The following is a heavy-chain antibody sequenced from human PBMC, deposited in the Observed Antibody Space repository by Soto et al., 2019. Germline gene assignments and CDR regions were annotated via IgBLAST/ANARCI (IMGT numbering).Heavy chain of an antibody. CDR2: IFPLTDIP. Sequence: QVHLVQSGTEVKKPGSSVKVSCKASGGTFRNYPINWVRQAPGQGLEWMGSIFPLTDIPDYAQNFQARLTISADKSTSTAYMELSSLTSDDTAMYFCARGPLVVLNYFESWGQGTLVTVSS. CDR1: GGTFRNYP. CDR3: ARGPLVVLNYFES. J-gene: IGHJ4*02. V-gene: IGHV1-69*02.